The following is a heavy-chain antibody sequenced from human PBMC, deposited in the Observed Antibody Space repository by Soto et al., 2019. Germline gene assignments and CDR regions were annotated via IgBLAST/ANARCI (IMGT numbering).Heavy chain of an antibody. CDR2: INPNSGGT. J-gene: IGHJ4*02. D-gene: IGHD6-13*01. CDR3: ARSAGYSSSYHFDY. Sequence: ASVKVSCKASGYTFTVYHMHWVRQAPGQGLEWMGWINPNSGGTNYAQKFQGRVTMTRDTSTSTAYMELSRLRSDDTAVYYCARSAGYSSSYHFDYWGQGTLVTVSS. V-gene: IGHV1-2*02. CDR1: GYTFTVYH.